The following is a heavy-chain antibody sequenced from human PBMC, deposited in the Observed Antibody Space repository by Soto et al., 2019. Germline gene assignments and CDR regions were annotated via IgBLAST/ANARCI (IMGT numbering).Heavy chain of an antibody. Sequence: SETLSLTCAVSGYSISGGYYWGWIRQSPGKGLEWIGCISPSGSTYYNPSLKSRVTISVDTSKNHFSLKLSSVPAADTAVYYCTREWGPSYYYDSTGFNPEYWGQGTQVTVSS. D-gene: IGHD3-22*01. CDR3: TREWGPSYYYDSTGFNPEY. CDR1: GYSISGGYY. J-gene: IGHJ4*02. V-gene: IGHV4-38-2*02. CDR2: ISPSGST.